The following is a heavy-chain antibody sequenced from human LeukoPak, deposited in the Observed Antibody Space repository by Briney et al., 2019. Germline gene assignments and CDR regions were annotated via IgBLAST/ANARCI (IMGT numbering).Heavy chain of an antibody. CDR3: ARGIFGMVINRPHSPYYFDF. Sequence: SETLSLTCTVSGAPLNSYYWNWIRQPPGKGLEWIGYISYTGTTIYSPSLKSRVTMSIDTSKNQFALELTSMTAADTATYYCARGIFGMVINRPHSPYYFDFWSQGTPVTVSS. CDR2: ISYTGTT. V-gene: IGHV4-59*01. CDR1: GAPLNSYY. D-gene: IGHD3-3*01. J-gene: IGHJ4*02.